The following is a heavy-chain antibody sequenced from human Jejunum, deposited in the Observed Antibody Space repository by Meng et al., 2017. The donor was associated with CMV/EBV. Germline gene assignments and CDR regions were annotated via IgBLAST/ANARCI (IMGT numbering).Heavy chain of an antibody. CDR3: ARFYCSSTSCPHVLFDY. CDR2: ISAYNGNT. D-gene: IGHD2-2*01. V-gene: IGHV1-18*01. Sequence: VQLVRCGGEVKKPGASVKVSCEASGFIFTSYAISWVRQAPGQGLQYMGWISAYNGNTNYAQELQGRVTMTTDTSTSTAYMELRSLRFDDTAVYYCARFYCSSTSCPHVLFDYWGQGTLVTVSS. CDR1: GFIFTSYA. J-gene: IGHJ4*02.